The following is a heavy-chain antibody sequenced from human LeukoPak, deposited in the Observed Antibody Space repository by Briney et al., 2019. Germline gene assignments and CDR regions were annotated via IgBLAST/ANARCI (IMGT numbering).Heavy chain of an antibody. V-gene: IGHV3-21*01. D-gene: IGHD3-10*01. J-gene: IGHJ4*02. CDR3: AKVGTGNQYGSGDFDS. CDR1: RFTFSNYN. CDR2: ISSSSTYI. Sequence: GGSLRLSCAASRFTFSNYNMNWIRQAPGKGLEWVSAISSSSTYINNADSVKGRFIISRDDAKSSLYLEMNSLRAEDTAVYYCAKVGTGNQYGSGDFDSWGQGTLVTVSS.